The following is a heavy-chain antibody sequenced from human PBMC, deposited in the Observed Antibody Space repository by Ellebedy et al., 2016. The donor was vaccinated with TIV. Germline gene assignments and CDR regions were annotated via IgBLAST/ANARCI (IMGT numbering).Heavy chain of an antibody. CDR2: IRQEGDEI. Sequence: GESLKISCAASGFNFRSDWMTWVRQAPGKGREWVAKIRQEGDEIYYVESVNGRFTISRDNAKNSLFLQMNSLRVEDTAVYYCARRASYGDYAVQVNPCFDPWGQGTLVTVSS. V-gene: IGHV3-7*01. J-gene: IGHJ5*02. CDR1: GFNFRSDW. CDR3: ARRASYGDYAVQVNPCFDP. D-gene: IGHD4-17*01.